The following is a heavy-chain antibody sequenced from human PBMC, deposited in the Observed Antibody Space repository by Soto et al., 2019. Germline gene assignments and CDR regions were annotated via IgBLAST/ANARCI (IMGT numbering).Heavy chain of an antibody. CDR1: GYPFTSYG. V-gene: IGHV1-18*01. D-gene: IGHD6-13*01. Sequence: GGSVKVSFKASGYPFTSYGISWVRQAPGQGLEWMGWISAYNGNTNYAQKLQGRVTMTTDTSTSTAYMELRSLRSDDTAVYYCARETPGSSWYRTPHAFDIWGQGIMVTVSS. J-gene: IGHJ3*02. CDR2: ISAYNGNT. CDR3: ARETPGSSWYRTPHAFDI.